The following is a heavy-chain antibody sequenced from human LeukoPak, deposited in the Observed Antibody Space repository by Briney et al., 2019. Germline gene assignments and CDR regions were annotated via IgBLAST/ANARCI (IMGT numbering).Heavy chain of an antibody. J-gene: IGHJ4*02. CDR2: MSSSSSTT. D-gene: IGHD1-1*01. V-gene: IGHV3-48*04. CDR1: GLKISYHI. CDR3: ARDKIEGPTKLDY. Sequence: PGGSLRLSCAASGLKISYHIMNWVRQAPGKGLEWVSSMSSSSSTTSYADSVKGRFAISRDNAENSVFLQMNSLRAEDTGVYYCARDKIEGPTKLDYWGQGILVTVSS.